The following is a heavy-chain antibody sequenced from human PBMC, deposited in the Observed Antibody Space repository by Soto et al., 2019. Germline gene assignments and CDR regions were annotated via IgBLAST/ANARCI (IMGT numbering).Heavy chain of an antibody. D-gene: IGHD2-2*01. CDR2: ITAYNGNT. CDR3: ARWEGHCISTSCYPFYYYGMDV. Sequence: GASVKVSCKASGYTFTSYGISWVRQAPGQGLEWMGWITAYNGNTNYAQKLQGRVTMITDTSTSTAYMELRSLRSDDTAVYYCARWEGHCISTSCYPFYYYGMDVWGQGTTVTVSS. CDR1: GYTFTSYG. J-gene: IGHJ6*02. V-gene: IGHV1-18*01.